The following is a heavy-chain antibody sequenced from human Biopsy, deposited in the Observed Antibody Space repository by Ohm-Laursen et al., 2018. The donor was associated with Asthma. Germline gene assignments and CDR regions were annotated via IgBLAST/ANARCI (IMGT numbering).Heavy chain of an antibody. V-gene: IGHV3-23*01. CDR1: GFTFSNYV. D-gene: IGHD4-23*01. CDR2: ITGSGGFT. Sequence: SLRLSCAASGFTFSNYVMSWARQAPGKGLEWVSSITGSGGFTYYADSVKGRFTISRDKSDNTLYLQMNSLTAEDTAVYYCARAYGGSFFSGAFDIWGQGTMVTVSS. CDR3: ARAYGGSFFSGAFDI. J-gene: IGHJ3*02.